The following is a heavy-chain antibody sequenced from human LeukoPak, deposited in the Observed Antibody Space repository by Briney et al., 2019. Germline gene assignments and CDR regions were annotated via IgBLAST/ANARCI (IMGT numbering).Heavy chain of an antibody. V-gene: IGHV3-7*05. CDR1: GYTFSRFW. J-gene: IGHJ4*02. Sequence: PGGPLRLSCTASGYTFSRFWMSWVRQGPGKGLEWVANIKEDGSETYYVDSVKGRFTISRDNAKNSLYLQMNGLRAEDTALYYCARGKSDYYDSSGYYYWGQGTLVTVSS. CDR3: ARGKSDYYDSSGYYY. D-gene: IGHD3-22*01. CDR2: IKEDGSET.